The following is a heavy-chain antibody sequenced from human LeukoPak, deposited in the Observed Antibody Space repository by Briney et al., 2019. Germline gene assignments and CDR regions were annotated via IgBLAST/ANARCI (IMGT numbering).Heavy chain of an antibody. D-gene: IGHD3-3*01. V-gene: IGHV4-61*02. Sequence: EPSETLSLTCTVSAASVSSDNYYWNWIRQPAGRGLEWIGRFYAGDTKYNPSLNNRATVSVDTSKNQFSLTLSSVTAADTATYCCARGVFMTSGRYFCYMDLWGTGTTVTVSS. CDR3: ARGVFMTSGRYFCYMDL. CDR1: AASVSSDNYY. J-gene: IGHJ6*03. CDR2: FYAGDT.